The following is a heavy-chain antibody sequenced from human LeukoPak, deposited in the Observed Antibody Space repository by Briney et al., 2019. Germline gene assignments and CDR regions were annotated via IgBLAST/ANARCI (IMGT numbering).Heavy chain of an antibody. V-gene: IGHV4-59*12. CDR1: GFTFSSYE. Sequence: GSLRLSCAASGFTFSSYEMNWVRQAPGKGLEWIGHIYYSETTYYNPSLKSRVTISVDTSKNQFSLKLRSVTAADTAVYYCARRDSPRYGMDVWGQGTTVTVSS. CDR3: ARRDSPRYGMDV. CDR2: IYYSETT. J-gene: IGHJ6*02. D-gene: IGHD3-22*01.